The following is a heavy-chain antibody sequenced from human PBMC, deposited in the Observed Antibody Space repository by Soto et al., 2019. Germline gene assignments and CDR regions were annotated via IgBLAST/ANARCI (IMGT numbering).Heavy chain of an antibody. CDR1: GFTFSTYP. CDR2: IRPSSESM. CDR3: ARDSDFAFDY. D-gene: IGHD2-21*02. V-gene: IGHV3-48*02. J-gene: IGHJ4*02. Sequence: EVQLVESGGGLVQPGGSLRLSCAASGFTFSTYPMNWVRQAPGKGLEWVSNIRPSSESMSYADSVKGRFTVSRDNAKNSLSLQMNSLRDEDTGVYYCARDSDFAFDYWGQGTLVTVSS.